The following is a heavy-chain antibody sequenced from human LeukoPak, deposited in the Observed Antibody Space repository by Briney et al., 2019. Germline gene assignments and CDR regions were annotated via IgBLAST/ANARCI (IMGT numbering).Heavy chain of an antibody. CDR3: ARKSYDSSGLADY. D-gene: IGHD3-22*01. CDR1: EFTFNSYA. V-gene: IGHV3-30-3*01. Sequence: PGGSLRLSCAASEFTFNSYAMSWVRQAPGKGLEWVAVISYDGSNKYYADSVKGRFTISRDNSKNTLYLQMNSLRAEDTAVYYCARKSYDSSGLADYWGQGTLVTVSS. J-gene: IGHJ4*02. CDR2: ISYDGSNK.